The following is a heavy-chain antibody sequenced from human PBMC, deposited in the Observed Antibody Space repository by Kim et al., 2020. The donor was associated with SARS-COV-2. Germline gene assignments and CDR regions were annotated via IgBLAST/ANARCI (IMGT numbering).Heavy chain of an antibody. CDR2: IDPSDSYT. V-gene: IGHV5-10-1*01. CDR1: GYSFTSYW. Sequence: GASLQISCKGSGYSFTSYWISWVRQMPGKGLEWMGRIDPSDSYTNYSPSFQGHVTISADKSISTAYLQWSSLKASDTAMYYCARQHPSAGTFDPWGQGTLVTVSS. CDR3: ARQHPSAGTFDP. D-gene: IGHD6-19*01. J-gene: IGHJ5*02.